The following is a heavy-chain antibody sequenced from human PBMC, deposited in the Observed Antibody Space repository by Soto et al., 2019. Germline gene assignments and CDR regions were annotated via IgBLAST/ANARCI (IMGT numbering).Heavy chain of an antibody. Sequence: ASVKVSCKASGYSFCSYYIHWVRQAPGQGLEWMGRFLASGGNTDYAQRFRGRVSMTRDTSTTNTVSLELTSLTSDDTAVYYCARGGATIFGVIDSWGQGTRVTSPQ. CDR2: FLASGGNT. CDR3: ARGGATIFGVIDS. V-gene: IGHV1-46*01. CDR1: GYSFCSYY. D-gene: IGHD3-3*02. J-gene: IGHJ4*02.